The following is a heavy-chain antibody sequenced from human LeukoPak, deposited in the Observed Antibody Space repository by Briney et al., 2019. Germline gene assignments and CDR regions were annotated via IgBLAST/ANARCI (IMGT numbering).Heavy chain of an antibody. Sequence: GCSLRLSCAASGFTFSRYTMNWVRQAPGKGLEGVSSIISSSSYIYYADSVKGRFTISRDNAKNSLYLQMNSLRAEDTAVYYCARDFGGYCSSSNCYLGWLDYWGQGTLVTVSS. CDR3: ARDFGGYCSSSNCYLGWLDY. CDR1: GFTFSRYT. V-gene: IGHV3-21*03. CDR2: IISSSSYI. D-gene: IGHD2-2*01. J-gene: IGHJ4*02.